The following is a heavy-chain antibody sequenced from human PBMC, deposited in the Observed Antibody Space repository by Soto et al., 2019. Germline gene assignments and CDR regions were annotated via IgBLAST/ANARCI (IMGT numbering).Heavy chain of an antibody. D-gene: IGHD2-21*02. CDR3: ARRDIVVVTRSFDY. CDR2: IYYSGST. J-gene: IGHJ4*02. Sequence: QLQLQESGPGLVKPSETLSLTCTVSGGSISSSSYYWGWIRQPPGKGLEWIGSIYYSGSTYYNPSLKSRVTISVDTSKNQFSLKLSSVTAADTAVYYCARRDIVVVTRSFDYWGQGTLVTVSS. V-gene: IGHV4-39*01. CDR1: GGSISSSSYY.